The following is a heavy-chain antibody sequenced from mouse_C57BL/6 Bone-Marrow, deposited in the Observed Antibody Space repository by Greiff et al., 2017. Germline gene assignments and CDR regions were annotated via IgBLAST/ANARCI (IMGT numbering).Heavy chain of an antibody. J-gene: IGHJ2*01. D-gene: IGHD3-3*01. CDR1: GYTFTDYE. V-gene: IGHV1-15*01. CDR3: TGDGLDY. Sequence: QVQLQQSGAELVRPGASVTLSCKASGYTFTDYEMHWVKQTPVHGLEWIGAIDPETGGTAYNQKFKGKAILTADNSSSTAYMELRILTSEDSAVYYCTGDGLDYWGQGTTLTVSA. CDR2: IDPETGGT.